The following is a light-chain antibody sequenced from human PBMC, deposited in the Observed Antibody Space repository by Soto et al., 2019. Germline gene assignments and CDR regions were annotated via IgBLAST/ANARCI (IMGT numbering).Light chain of an antibody. CDR2: GAS. J-gene: IGKJ5*01. V-gene: IGKV3-15*01. CDR1: QSVSSN. Sequence: EIVMTQSPATLSVSPGERATLSGRASQSVSSNLAWYQQKPGQAPRLLIYGASTRATGIPARFSGSGSGTGFTLTISSLQSEDFAVYYCQQYNNWPLTFGGGTRLENK. CDR3: QQYNNWPLT.